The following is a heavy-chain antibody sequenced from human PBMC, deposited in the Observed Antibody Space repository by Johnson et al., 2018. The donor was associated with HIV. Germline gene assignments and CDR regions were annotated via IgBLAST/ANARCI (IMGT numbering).Heavy chain of an antibody. CDR1: GFTFSTYG. V-gene: IGHV3-30*03. J-gene: IGHJ3*02. CDR2: ISYDGSNE. Sequence: QVQLVESGGGVVQPGRSLRLSCAASGFTFSTYGMHWVRQAPGKGLEWVAVISYDGSNEYFADSVKGRFTISRDNSNNTLYLQMNSLRTEDTAVYHCASGRMHCLEGGAFDIWGQGTMVTVSS. D-gene: IGHD3-3*01. CDR3: ASGRMHCLEGGAFDI.